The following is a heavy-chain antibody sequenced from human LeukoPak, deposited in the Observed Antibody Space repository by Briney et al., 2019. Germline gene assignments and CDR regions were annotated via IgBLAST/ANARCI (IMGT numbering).Heavy chain of an antibody. CDR1: GFTLSTYA. J-gene: IGHJ4*02. Sequence: GGSLRLSCAASGFTLSTYAMTWVRQAPAKGREWVSTIGGGGPTTDYADSVKDRFTISRDNSKNTLYLQMNSLRAEDTAVYFCARGFLGGTDQYFDSWGQGTLVTVSS. V-gene: IGHV3-23*01. D-gene: IGHD6-19*01. CDR3: ARGFLGGTDQYFDS. CDR2: IGGGGPTT.